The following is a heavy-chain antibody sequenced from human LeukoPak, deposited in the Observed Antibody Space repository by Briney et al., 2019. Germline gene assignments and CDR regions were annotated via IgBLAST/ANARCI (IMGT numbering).Heavy chain of an antibody. CDR1: GFTFSSYA. D-gene: IGHD3-10*01. CDR3: ARDPRWFGDEFDY. CDR2: IYCGGST. Sequence: GRSLRLSCAASGFTFSSYAMHWVRQAPGKGLEWVSVIYCGGSTYYADSVKGRFTISRDNSKNTLYLQMNSLRAEDTAVYHCARDPRWFGDEFDYWGQGTLVTVSS. J-gene: IGHJ4*02. V-gene: IGHV3-66*01.